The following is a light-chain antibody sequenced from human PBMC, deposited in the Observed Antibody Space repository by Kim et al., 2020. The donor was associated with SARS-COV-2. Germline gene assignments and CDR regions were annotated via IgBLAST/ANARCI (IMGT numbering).Light chain of an antibody. CDR3: QQHNDYYRT. Sequence: SASVGDRVILTCRASQNVNAWVAWYQQKPNKPPKLLIYKASNLQTGVPSRFSGSGSGTDFTLTINSLQPDDFATYYCQQHNDYYRTFGQGTKLEI. V-gene: IGKV1-5*03. CDR2: KAS. CDR1: QNVNAW. J-gene: IGKJ2*02.